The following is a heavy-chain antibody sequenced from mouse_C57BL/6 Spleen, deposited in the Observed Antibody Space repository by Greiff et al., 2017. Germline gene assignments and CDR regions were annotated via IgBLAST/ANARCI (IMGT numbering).Heavy chain of an antibody. CDR1: GYTFTSYW. CDR3: ARDGSSYVYDMDY. D-gene: IGHD1-1*01. Sequence: QVQLQQPGAELVKPGASVKMSCKASGYTFTSYWITWVKQRPGQGLEWIGDIYPGSGSTNYNEKFKSKATLTVDTSSSTAYMQLSSLTSEDSAVYYCARDGSSYVYDMDYWGQGTSVTVAS. CDR2: IYPGSGST. V-gene: IGHV1-55*01. J-gene: IGHJ4*01.